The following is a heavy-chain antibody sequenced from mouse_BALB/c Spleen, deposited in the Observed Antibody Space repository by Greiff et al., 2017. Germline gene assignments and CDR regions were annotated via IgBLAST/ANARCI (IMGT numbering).Heavy chain of an antibody. CDR3: ARNYDDAMDY. Sequence: EVMLVESGGGLVQPGGSRKLSCAASGFTFSSFGMHWVRQAPGKGLGWVAYISSGSSTIYYADKVKGRFTISRDNPKNTLFLQMTSLRSEDTAMYNCARNYDDAMDYWGQGTSATVSA. D-gene: IGHD1-1*01. V-gene: IGHV5-17*02. CDR1: GFTFSSFG. CDR2: ISSGSSTI. J-gene: IGHJ4*01.